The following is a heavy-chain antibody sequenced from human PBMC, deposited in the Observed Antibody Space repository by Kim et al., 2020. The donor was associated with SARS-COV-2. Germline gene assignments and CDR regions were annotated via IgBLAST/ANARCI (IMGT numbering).Heavy chain of an antibody. CDR1: GFTFSSYG. CDR3: ASDLGFAFTYDLDI. V-gene: IGHV3-33*01. CDR2: IWTDGSNI. Sequence: GGSLRLSCAASGFTFSSYGMHWVRQAPGKGLEWVAIIWTDGSNINYVNSVTGRFTISRNNSKNTLYLQMNSLRTEDTAVYYCASDLGFAFTYDLDIWGQGTMVTVSS. D-gene: IGHD3-16*01. J-gene: IGHJ3*02.